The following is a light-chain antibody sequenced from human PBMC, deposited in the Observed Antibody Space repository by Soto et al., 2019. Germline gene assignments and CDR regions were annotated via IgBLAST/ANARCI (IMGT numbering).Light chain of an antibody. CDR1: QSLSSY. CDR2: DTS. CDR3: QQRSSWPLT. Sequence: EIVLTQSPATLSLSPVERATLSCRASQSLSSYLTWFQQKPGQAPRLLIYDTSKRSTGIPARFSGSGSGTDFTLTISSLEPEDSALYYCQQRSSWPLTLGGGTKLEIK. J-gene: IGKJ4*01. V-gene: IGKV3-11*01.